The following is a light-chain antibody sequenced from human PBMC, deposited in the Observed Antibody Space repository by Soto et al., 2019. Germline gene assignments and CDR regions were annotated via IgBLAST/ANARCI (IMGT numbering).Light chain of an antibody. Sequence: EIVMTQSPATLSLSPGERATLSCRASQTITRNLAWYQQKPGQAPRLLIYGASTRATGIPARFSGSGSGTEFTLTISSLQSEDFAVYYCQQYNNWPMWTFGQGTKVDI. J-gene: IGKJ1*01. CDR1: QTITRN. V-gene: IGKV3-15*01. CDR3: QQYNNWPMWT. CDR2: GAS.